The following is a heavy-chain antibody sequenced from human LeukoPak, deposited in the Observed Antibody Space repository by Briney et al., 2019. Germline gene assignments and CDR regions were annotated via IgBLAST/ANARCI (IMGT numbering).Heavy chain of an antibody. Sequence: ASVKVSCKASGYTFTSYDINWVRQATGQGLEWMGWMNPNSGNIGYAQEFQGRVTMTRNTSISTAYMELSSLRSEDTAVYYCARGRYYDSSGSLTNDYWGQGTLVTVSS. D-gene: IGHD3-22*01. CDR1: GYTFTSYD. J-gene: IGHJ4*02. CDR2: MNPNSGNI. CDR3: ARGRYYDSSGSLTNDY. V-gene: IGHV1-8*01.